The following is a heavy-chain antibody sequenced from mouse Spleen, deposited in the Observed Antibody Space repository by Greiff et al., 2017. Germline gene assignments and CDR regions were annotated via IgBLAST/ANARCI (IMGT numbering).Heavy chain of an antibody. J-gene: IGHJ2*01. CDR1: GYTFTSYW. Sequence: VHLHQSGAELAKPGASVKLSCKASGYTFTSYWMPWVQQRPGQGLELLGYINPSSGYTKYNQKFKDKATLTADKSSSTAYMQLSSLTYEDSAGYYCARDSRATRDYGGQGNTLTGSA. D-gene: IGHD3-1*01. CDR2: INPSSGYT. CDR3: ARDSRATRDY. V-gene: IGHV1-7*01.